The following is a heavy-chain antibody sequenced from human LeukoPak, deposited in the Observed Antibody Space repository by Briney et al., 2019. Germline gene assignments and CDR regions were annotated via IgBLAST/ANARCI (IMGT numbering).Heavy chain of an antibody. CDR1: GFTFSNDA. J-gene: IGHJ6*03. CDR3: ARNEAGSHYYLCV. CDR2: LNRESTFI. V-gene: IGHV3-23*05. Sequence: GGSLRLSCAASGFTFSNDAMIWVRQARGNGLGCVATLNRESTFISYADSVNGRSTTSTDNSKNTLYLQMISETPEHTAIYYCARNEAGSHYYLCVWGEETTVTVSS. D-gene: IGHD2-15*01.